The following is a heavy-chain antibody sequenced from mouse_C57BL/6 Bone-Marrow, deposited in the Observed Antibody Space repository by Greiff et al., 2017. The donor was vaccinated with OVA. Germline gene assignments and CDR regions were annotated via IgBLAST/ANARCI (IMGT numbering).Heavy chain of an antibody. D-gene: IGHD2-4*01. CDR2: IYPGDGDT. J-gene: IGHJ3*01. Sequence: VQLQHSGPELVKPGASVKISCKASGYAFSSSWMNWVKQRPGKGLEWIGRIYPGDGDTNYNGKFKGKATLTADKSSSTSYMQLSSLTSEDSAVYFFASPDDYDGFSYWGHGTLVTVSA. CDR1: GYAFSSSW. V-gene: IGHV1-82*01. CDR3: ASPDDYDGFSY.